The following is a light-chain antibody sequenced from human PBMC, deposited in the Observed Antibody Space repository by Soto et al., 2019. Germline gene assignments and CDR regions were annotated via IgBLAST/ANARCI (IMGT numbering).Light chain of an antibody. CDR3: SSYTRSSTSYV. Sequence: QSLLTQPASVSGSPGQSITISCTGTISDVGGYNYVSWYQQHPGKAPKLMIYEVSNRPSRVSNRFSGSKSGNTASLTISGLQAEDEADYYCSSYTRSSTSYVFGTGTKVTVL. J-gene: IGLJ1*01. CDR2: EVS. CDR1: ISDVGGYNY. V-gene: IGLV2-14*01.